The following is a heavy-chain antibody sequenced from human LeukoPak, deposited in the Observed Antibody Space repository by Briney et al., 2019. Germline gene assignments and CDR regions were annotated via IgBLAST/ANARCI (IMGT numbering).Heavy chain of an antibody. CDR1: GFTFSNAW. V-gene: IGHV3-15*01. J-gene: IGHJ3*02. D-gene: IGHD2-2*01. CDR2: IKSKTEGGTT. Sequence: GGCLRLSCAASGFTFSNAWMSWVPQAPGKGLEWVVRIKSKTEGGTTDYAATVKGRFTISRDDSKNTLYLQRNSLKTEDTAVYYCSTRYCSSTSCYGAFDIWGEGTMVTVSS. CDR3: STRYCSSTSCYGAFDI.